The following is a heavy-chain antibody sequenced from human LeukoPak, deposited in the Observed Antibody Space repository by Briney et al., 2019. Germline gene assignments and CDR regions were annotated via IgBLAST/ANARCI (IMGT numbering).Heavy chain of an antibody. J-gene: IGHJ3*01. CDR2: IIPIFGTA. D-gene: IGHD6-13*01. V-gene: IGHV1-69*05. CDR3: AREELYSSTWNDAFDV. Sequence: SVKVSCKASGGTFSSYAISWVRQAPGQGLEWMGGIIPIFGTANYAQKFQGRVTMTTDTSTTTAYMELRSLSSDDTAVYFCAREELYSSTWNDAFDVWGQGTMVTVSS. CDR1: GGTFSSYA.